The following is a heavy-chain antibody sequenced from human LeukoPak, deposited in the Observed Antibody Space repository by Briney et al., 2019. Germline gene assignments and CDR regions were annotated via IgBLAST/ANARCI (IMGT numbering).Heavy chain of an antibody. Sequence: GGSLRLSCAASGFTFSNAWMSWVRQAPGEGREWVGRIKSKTDGGTTDYAAPVKGRCTISRDDSKNTLYLQMNSLKTEDTAVYYCTTGGWLRSLGYWGQGTLVTVSS. J-gene: IGHJ4*02. CDR3: TTGGWLRSLGY. V-gene: IGHV3-15*01. CDR2: IKSKTDGGTT. D-gene: IGHD5-12*01. CDR1: GFTFSNAW.